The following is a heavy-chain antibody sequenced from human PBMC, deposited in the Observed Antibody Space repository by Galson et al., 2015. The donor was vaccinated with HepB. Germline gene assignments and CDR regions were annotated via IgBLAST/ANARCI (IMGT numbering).Heavy chain of an antibody. CDR3: AKSSQGGNYFEDF. CDR2: INQDGSEK. V-gene: IGHV3-7*03. J-gene: IGHJ4*02. CDR1: GITFSSGFTFSSYW. Sequence: SLRLSCAASGITFSSGFTFSSYWMSWVRQTPGKGLKWVANINQDGSEKFYVDSVKGRFTLSRDNSKNSLYLQMNSLRAEDTAVYYCAKSSQGGNYFEDFWGQGTLVTVSS. D-gene: IGHD1-26*01.